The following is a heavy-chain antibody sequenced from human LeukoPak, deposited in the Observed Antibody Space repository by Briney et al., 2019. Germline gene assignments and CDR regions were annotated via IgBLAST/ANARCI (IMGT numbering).Heavy chain of an antibody. V-gene: IGHV4-61*02. D-gene: IGHD3-22*01. Sequence: SETLSLTCTVSGGSIRSGRYYWSWIRQPAGKGLQWIGRIYTSGSINYNPSLKSRVTISVDTSKNQFSLKLSSVTAADTAVYYCAREKAHYYDTGSGLDYWGQGTLVTVSS. CDR2: IYTSGSI. CDR1: GGSIRSGRYY. J-gene: IGHJ4*02. CDR3: AREKAHYYDTGSGLDY.